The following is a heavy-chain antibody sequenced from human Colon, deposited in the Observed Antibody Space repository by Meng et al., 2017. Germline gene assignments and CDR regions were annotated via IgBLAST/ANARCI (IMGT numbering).Heavy chain of an antibody. CDR2: VSYNGLT. Sequence: SETLSLTCYVSGGSISGGTYFWAWIRQPPGKGLDYIGSVSYNGLTCYNPSLKSRVTILEDTSTNQLSLRLTSVTAADTAVYYCARGSGKGIDFWGQGRLVTVYS. CDR1: GGSISGGTYF. D-gene: IGHD3-10*01. J-gene: IGHJ4*02. V-gene: IGHV4-39*07. CDR3: ARGSGKGIDF.